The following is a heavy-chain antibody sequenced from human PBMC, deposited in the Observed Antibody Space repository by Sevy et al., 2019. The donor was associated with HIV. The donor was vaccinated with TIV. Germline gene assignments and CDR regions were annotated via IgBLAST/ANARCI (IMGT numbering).Heavy chain of an antibody. J-gene: IGHJ2*01. V-gene: IGHV3-33*01. CDR1: GFTFSNYG. D-gene: IGHD1-26*01. Sequence: GGSLRLSCAASGFTFSNYGMHWVRQAPGKGLEWVGAIFSDANIKYYVDSVKGRFTISRDNSKNTVYLQMNSLRAEDTVVYSCARESGSNWYFDLWGRGTPVTVSS. CDR2: IFSDANIK. CDR3: ARESGSNWYFDL.